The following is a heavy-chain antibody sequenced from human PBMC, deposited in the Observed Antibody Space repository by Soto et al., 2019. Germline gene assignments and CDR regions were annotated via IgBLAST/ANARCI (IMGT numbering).Heavy chain of an antibody. CDR2: ISGSGGST. CDR1: GFTFSSYA. J-gene: IGHJ4*02. Sequence: EVQLLESGGGLVQPGGSLRLSCAASGFTFSSYAMSWVRQAPGKGLEWVSAISGSGGSTYYADSVKGRFTISRDNSKNTLYLQMNSLRAEDTAVYYCAQSRWSDIVLMVYDYWGQGTLVTVSS. D-gene: IGHD2-8*01. V-gene: IGHV3-23*01. CDR3: AQSRWSDIVLMVYDY.